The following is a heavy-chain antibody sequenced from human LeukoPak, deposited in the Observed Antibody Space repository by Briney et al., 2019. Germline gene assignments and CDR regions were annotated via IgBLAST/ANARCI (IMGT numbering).Heavy chain of an antibody. D-gene: IGHD6-19*01. CDR2: IYENGGTT. CDR1: GFTFRSHA. V-gene: IGHV3-23*01. Sequence: GGSLRLSCVGSGFTFRSHAMSWVRQAPEKGLEFVSGIYENGGTTYYADSVKGRFTISRDNSKNTLYLQMNSLRAEDTAVYYCAKDGIAVAVDYWGQGTLVTVSS. CDR3: AKDGIAVAVDY. J-gene: IGHJ4*02.